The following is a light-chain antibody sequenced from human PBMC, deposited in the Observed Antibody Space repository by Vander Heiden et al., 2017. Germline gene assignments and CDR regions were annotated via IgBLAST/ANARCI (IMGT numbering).Light chain of an antibody. Sequence: DIQMTQSPSSLSASVGDRVTITCRASQSISSYLNWYQQKPGKAPKLLLYAASSLQSGVPSRFSGSGSGTDFTLTISSLQSEDFATYYCQQSYKSPPWTFGQGTKVEIK. CDR2: AAS. V-gene: IGKV1-39*01. CDR3: QQSYKSPPWT. J-gene: IGKJ1*01. CDR1: QSISSY.